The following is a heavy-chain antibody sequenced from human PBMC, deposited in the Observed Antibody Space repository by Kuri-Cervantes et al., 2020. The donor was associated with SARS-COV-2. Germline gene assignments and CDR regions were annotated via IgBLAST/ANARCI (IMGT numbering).Heavy chain of an antibody. CDR3: VRFRYYDSMRNASDI. CDR1: GYTFTDYY. CDR2: INTKTGDT. J-gene: IGHJ3*02. D-gene: IGHD3-22*01. Sequence: SVKVSCKPSGYTFTDYYIHGVRQAPGQGLEWMGWINTKTGDTKYAQNFQGRVTATRDTSISTAYMELSRLRLDDTAAFYCVRFRYYDSMRNASDIWGQGTMVTVSS. V-gene: IGHV1-2*02.